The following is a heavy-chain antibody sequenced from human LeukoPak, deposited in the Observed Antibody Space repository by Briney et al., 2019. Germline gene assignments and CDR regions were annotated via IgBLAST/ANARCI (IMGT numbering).Heavy chain of an antibody. CDR1: GYTFTSYG. V-gene: IGHV1-18*01. Sequence: GASVKVSCKASGYTFTSYGISWVRQAPGQGLEWMGWISAYNGNTNYAQKLQGRGTMTTDTSTSTANMELRSLRSDDTAVYYCARESPTNDYGDYADAFDIWGQGTMVTVSS. J-gene: IGHJ3*02. CDR3: ARESPTNDYGDYADAFDI. CDR2: ISAYNGNT. D-gene: IGHD4-17*01.